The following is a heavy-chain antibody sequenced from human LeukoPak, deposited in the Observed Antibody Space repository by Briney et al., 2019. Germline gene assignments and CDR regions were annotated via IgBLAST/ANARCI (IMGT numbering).Heavy chain of an antibody. D-gene: IGHD6-13*01. CDR2: MNPNSGNT. CDR1: GYTFTSYD. Sequence: ASVTVSCNASGYTFTSYDINWVRQATGQGLEWMGWMNPNSGNTGYAQNFQGRVTMTRNTSISTAYMELSSLRSEDTAVYYCARAQGRAAAGTAWFDPWGQGTLVTVSS. J-gene: IGHJ5*02. CDR3: ARAQGRAAAGTAWFDP. V-gene: IGHV1-8*01.